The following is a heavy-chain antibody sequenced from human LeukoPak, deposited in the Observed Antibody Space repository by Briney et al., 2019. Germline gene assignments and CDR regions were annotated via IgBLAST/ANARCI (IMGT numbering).Heavy chain of an antibody. D-gene: IGHD2-2*01. V-gene: IGHV3-23*01. J-gene: IGHJ4*02. Sequence: PGGSLRLSCAASGFTFSSYAMSWVRQAPGKELEWVSAISGSGGSTYYADSVKGRFTISRDNSKNTLYLQMNSLRAEDTAVYDCAKDAPGNVVVPAALFDYWGQGTLVTVSS. CDR2: ISGSGGST. CDR3: AKDAPGNVVVPAALFDY. CDR1: GFTFSSYA.